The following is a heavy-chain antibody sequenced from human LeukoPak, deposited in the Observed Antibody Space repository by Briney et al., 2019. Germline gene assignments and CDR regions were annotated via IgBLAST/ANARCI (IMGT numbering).Heavy chain of an antibody. CDR3: AKEGNGDLNFDY. CDR1: GFTFSSYG. Sequence: QPGGSLRLSCAASGFTFSSYGMHWVRQAPGKGLEWVAVIWYDGSNEYYADSVKGRFTISRDNSKNTLYLQMNSLRAEDTAVYYCAKEGNGDLNFDYWGQGTLVTVSS. J-gene: IGHJ4*02. D-gene: IGHD4-17*01. V-gene: IGHV3-33*06. CDR2: IWYDGSNE.